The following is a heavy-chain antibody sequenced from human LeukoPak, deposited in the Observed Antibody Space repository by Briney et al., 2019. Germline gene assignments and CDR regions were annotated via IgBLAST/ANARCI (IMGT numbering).Heavy chain of an antibody. J-gene: IGHJ4*02. Sequence: ASVKVSCKASGYTFTGYYMNWVRQAPGQGLEWMGWINPHSGGTNYAQKFQGRVIMTRDTSINTAYMELSRLKSDDTAVYYCARSYGSLDYWGQGTLVTVSS. CDR3: ARSYGSLDY. D-gene: IGHD4-17*01. CDR2: INPHSGGT. CDR1: GYTFTGYY. V-gene: IGHV1-2*02.